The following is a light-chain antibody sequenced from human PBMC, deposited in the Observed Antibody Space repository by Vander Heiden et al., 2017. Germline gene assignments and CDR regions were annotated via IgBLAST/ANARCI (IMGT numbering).Light chain of an antibody. CDR3: SSYTSSSTPV. V-gene: IGLV2-14*01. Sequence: QPASVSGSPGQSITISCTGTSSDVGGYNYVSWYQQHPGKAPKLMIYEVSNRPSGVSNRFSGSKSGNTASLTISGLQAEDEADYYCSSYTSSSTPVFGTGTKVTVL. CDR2: EVS. J-gene: IGLJ1*01. CDR1: SSDVGGYNY.